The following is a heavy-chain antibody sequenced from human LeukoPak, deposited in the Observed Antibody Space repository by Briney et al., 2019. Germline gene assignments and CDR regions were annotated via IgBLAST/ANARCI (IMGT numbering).Heavy chain of an antibody. Sequence: SETLSLTCTVSGGFIGTYYWSWIRQPAGKGLEWIGRIYTSGNPNHNPSLKSRVTISVDTSKNQFSLKLSSVTAADTAVYYCASFYCGGDCYAKLWGQGTLVTVSS. CDR3: ASFYCGGDCYAKL. V-gene: IGHV4-4*07. J-gene: IGHJ4*02. D-gene: IGHD2-21*02. CDR2: IYTSGNP. CDR1: GGFIGTYY.